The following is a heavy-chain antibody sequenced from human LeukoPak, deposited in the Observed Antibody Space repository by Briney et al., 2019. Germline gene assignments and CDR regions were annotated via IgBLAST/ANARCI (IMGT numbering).Heavy chain of an antibody. Sequence: PGGSLRLSCAASGFTFSSYAMSWVRQAPGKGLEWVSAISGSGGSTYYADSVKGRFTISSDNSKNTLYLQMHSLRAEDTALYYCARRGSTYSNWFFDLWGRGSLVTVSS. CDR3: ARRGSTYSNWFFDL. CDR2: ISGSGGST. D-gene: IGHD2-2*01. J-gene: IGHJ2*01. CDR1: GFTFSSYA. V-gene: IGHV3-23*01.